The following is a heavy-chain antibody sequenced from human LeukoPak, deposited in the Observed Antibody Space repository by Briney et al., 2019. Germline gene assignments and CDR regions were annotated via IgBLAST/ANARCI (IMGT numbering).Heavy chain of an antibody. V-gene: IGHV1-69*13. J-gene: IGHJ6*02. Sequence: GASVKVSCKASGGTFISYAISWVRQAPGQGLEWMGGIIPIFGTANYAQKFQGRATITADESTSTAYMELSSLRSEDTAVYYCARGPFMTYYGMDVWGQGTTVTVSS. CDR3: ARGPFMTYYGMDV. D-gene: IGHD2/OR15-2a*01. CDR1: GGTFISYA. CDR2: IIPIFGTA.